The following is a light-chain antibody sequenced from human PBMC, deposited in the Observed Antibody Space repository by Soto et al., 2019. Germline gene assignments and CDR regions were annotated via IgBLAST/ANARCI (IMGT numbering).Light chain of an antibody. J-gene: IGLJ2*01. V-gene: IGLV6-57*04. CDR2: KNN. Sequence: FLLTQPHSVSESPGKTVTISCTRSSGGIASNYVQWYQQRPGSAPTIVIYKNNQRFSGVPARFSGSTDGSSNSASLTISGLQIEDEADYYCQSYDSTTVVFGGGTKVTVL. CDR3: QSYDSTTVV. CDR1: SGGIASNY.